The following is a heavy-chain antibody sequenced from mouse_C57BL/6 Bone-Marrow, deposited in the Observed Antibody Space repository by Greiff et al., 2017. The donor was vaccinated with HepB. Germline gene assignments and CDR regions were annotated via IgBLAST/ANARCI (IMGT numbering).Heavy chain of an antibody. V-gene: IGHV1-81*01. CDR1: GYTFTSYG. D-gene: IGHD1-1*01. Sequence: VKVVESGAELARPGASVKLSCKASGYTFTSYGISWVKQRTGQGLEWIGEIYPRSGNTYYNEKFKGKATLTADKSSSTAYMELRSLTSEDSAVYFCARGVLLRSRGAMDYWGQGTSVTVSS. CDR3: ARGVLLRSRGAMDY. J-gene: IGHJ4*01. CDR2: IYPRSGNT.